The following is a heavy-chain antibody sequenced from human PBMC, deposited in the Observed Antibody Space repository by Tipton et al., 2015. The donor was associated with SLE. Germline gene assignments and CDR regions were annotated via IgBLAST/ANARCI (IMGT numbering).Heavy chain of an antibody. Sequence: LRLSCAASGFTFSSYEMNWVRQAPGKGLEWIGEINHSGSTNYNPSLKSRVTISVDTSKNQFSLKLSSGTAADTAVYYCARGRRISMVRGVMMDYWGQGTLVTVSS. CDR1: GFTFSSYE. J-gene: IGHJ4*02. V-gene: IGHV4-34*01. D-gene: IGHD3-10*01. CDR3: ARGRRISMVRGVMMDY. CDR2: INHSGST.